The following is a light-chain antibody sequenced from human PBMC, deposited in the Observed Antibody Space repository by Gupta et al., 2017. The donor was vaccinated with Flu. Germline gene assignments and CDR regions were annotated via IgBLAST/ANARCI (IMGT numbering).Light chain of an antibody. CDR2: KDT. CDR1: TLSTQY. CDR3: QSADNSGTYVL. J-gene: IGLJ2*01. Sequence: SDELTQPPSVSVSPGQTATITCSGDTLSTQYSYWYQQKPGQAPVLVIFKDTERPSGIPERFAGSNSGTTVTLTIRGVRAEDEAAYDGQSADNSGTYVLFGGGTKLTV. V-gene: IGLV3-25*03.